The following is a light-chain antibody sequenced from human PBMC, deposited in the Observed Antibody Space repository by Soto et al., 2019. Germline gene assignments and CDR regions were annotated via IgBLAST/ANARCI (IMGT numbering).Light chain of an antibody. V-gene: IGKV3-20*01. J-gene: IGKJ4*01. Sequence: EIVLTQSPGTLSLSPGERATLSCRASQSVSSSYLAWYQQKPGQAPRLLIYGASSRAPGIPDRFSGSGSGTDFSLTLSRLEPEDFAVYYCRRYGSPHTFGGGTKVEIK. CDR2: GAS. CDR3: RRYGSPHT. CDR1: QSVSSSY.